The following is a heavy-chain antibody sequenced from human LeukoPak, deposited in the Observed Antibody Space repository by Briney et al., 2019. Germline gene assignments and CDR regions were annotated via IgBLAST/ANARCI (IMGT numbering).Heavy chain of an antibody. D-gene: IGHD1-26*01. CDR1: VFTFSIYA. CDR2: LSSSGGNT. Sequence: GGSLRLSCAASVFTFSIYAMTCLPQAPGKGLEWVSALSSSGGNTYYANSVKGHFAISRDNSKNMLYLQMNSPRAEDTDVYYCAQISVDKSGIRWSDFDCWGRGVLVTVSS. CDR3: AQISVDKSGIRWSDFDC. J-gene: IGHJ4*02. V-gene: IGHV3-23*01.